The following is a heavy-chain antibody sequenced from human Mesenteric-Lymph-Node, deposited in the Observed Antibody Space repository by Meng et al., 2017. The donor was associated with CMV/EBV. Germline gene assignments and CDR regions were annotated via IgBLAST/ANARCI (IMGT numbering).Heavy chain of an antibody. V-gene: IGHV4-61*01. D-gene: IGHD5-24*01. CDR3: ARDRDGYNYNYFDY. J-gene: IGHJ4*02. CDR1: GGSVSSGTYY. Sequence: SETLSLTCSVSGGSVSSGTYYWSWIRQPPGKGLEWIGYISYSGSINYNPSLRSRVTISVDTSKNQFSLSLTSVTAADTAVYYCARDRDGYNYNYFDYWGQGTLVTVSS. CDR2: ISYSGSI.